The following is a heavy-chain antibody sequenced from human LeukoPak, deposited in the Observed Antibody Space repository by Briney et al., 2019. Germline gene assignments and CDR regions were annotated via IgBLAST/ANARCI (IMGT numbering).Heavy chain of an antibody. CDR2: ISSGGNTI. D-gene: IGHD3-22*01. J-gene: IGHJ5*02. CDR3: AREVARSHSDSSGSRTFRWLDP. CDR1: GFTFSSYE. Sequence: GGSLRLSCAASGFTFSSYEMNWVRQAPGKGLEWVSYISSGGNTIYYADSVKSRFTISRDNAKNSLYLQMKSLRAEDTAVYYCAREVARSHSDSSGSRTFRWLDPWGQGTLVTVSS. V-gene: IGHV3-48*03.